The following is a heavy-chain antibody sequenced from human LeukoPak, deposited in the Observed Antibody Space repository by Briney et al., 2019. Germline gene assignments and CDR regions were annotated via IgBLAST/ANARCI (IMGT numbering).Heavy chain of an antibody. CDR1: GFTFSSYG. Sequence: GRSLRLSCAASGFTFSSYGMHWVRQAPGKGLEWVAVIWYDGSNKYYVDSVKGRFTISRDNSKNTLYLQMNSLRAEDTAVYYCARDIVVVPAAMPAYYYYGMDAWGQGTTVTVSS. J-gene: IGHJ6*02. D-gene: IGHD2-2*01. CDR2: IWYDGSNK. V-gene: IGHV3-33*01. CDR3: ARDIVVVPAAMPAYYYYGMDA.